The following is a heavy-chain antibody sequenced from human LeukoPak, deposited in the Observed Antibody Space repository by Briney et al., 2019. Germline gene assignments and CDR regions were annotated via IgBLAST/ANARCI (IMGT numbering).Heavy chain of an antibody. CDR1: GGSFSGYY. CDR2: MYHSGDT. Sequence: SETLSLTCAVYGGSFSGYYWGWIRQPPGKGLECIGSMYHSGDTYYNPSLKSRVTISVDTSKNQLSLKLSSVTAADTAVYYCARSKAHLSTSWYGTWFDPWGQGTLVTVSS. J-gene: IGHJ5*02. D-gene: IGHD2-2*01. CDR3: ARSKAHLSTSWYGTWFDP. V-gene: IGHV4-38-2*01.